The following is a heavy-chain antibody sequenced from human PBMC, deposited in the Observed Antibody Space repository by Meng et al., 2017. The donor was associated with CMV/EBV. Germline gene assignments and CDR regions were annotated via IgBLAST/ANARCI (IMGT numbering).Heavy chain of an antibody. CDR3: ARDKRFQGWFDP. CDR1: GFIFSSYG. J-gene: IGHJ5*02. D-gene: IGHD5-24*01. CDR2: IWYDGSNK. Sequence: GGSLRLSCEASGFIFSSYGMHWVRQAPGKGLEWVAVIWYDGSNKYYADSVKGRFTISRDNAKNSLYLQMNSLRAEDTAVYYCARDKRFQGWFDPWGQGTLVTVSS. V-gene: IGHV3-33*01.